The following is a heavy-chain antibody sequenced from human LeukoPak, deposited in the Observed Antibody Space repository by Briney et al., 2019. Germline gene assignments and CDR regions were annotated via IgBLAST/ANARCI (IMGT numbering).Heavy chain of an antibody. J-gene: IGHJ4*02. CDR1: GFTFSSYG. D-gene: IGHD1-26*01. CDR2: IWYDGSNK. V-gene: IGHV3-33*01. CDR3: AREHYHFDY. Sequence: PGRSLRLSCAASGFTFSSYGMHWVRQAPGKGLEWVAVIWYDGSNKYYADSVKGRFTISRDNSKNTLYLEMNSLRAEDTAVYYCAREHYHFDYWGQGTLVTVPS.